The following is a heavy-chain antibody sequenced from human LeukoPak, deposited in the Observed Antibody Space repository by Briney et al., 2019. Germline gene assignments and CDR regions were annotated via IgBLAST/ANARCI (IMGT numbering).Heavy chain of an antibody. J-gene: IGHJ4*02. Sequence: GGSLRLSCAASGFTFSDYDMSWIRQAPGKGLEWVSYISSSGSAKYYADSVKGRFTISRDNAKNSLYLQMNSLRAEDTAVYYCAKSDFGTRHFDYWGQGALVTVSS. V-gene: IGHV3-11*01. CDR3: AKSDFGTRHFDY. D-gene: IGHD3-3*01. CDR2: ISSSGSAK. CDR1: GFTFSDYD.